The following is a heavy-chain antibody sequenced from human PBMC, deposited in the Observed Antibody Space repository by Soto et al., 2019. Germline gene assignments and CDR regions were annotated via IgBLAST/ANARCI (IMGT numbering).Heavy chain of an antibody. Sequence: EVQLLQSGGGLVQPGGSLRLSCAVSGFTFTTYGVTWVRQASGRGLEWVSGFSGYGGGTFDAASVKSRFTISRDNSTVYLQMNSLRPEDTAVYFCTRWNGYGDSWGQGTLVTVSS. V-gene: IGHV3-23*01. CDR1: GFTFTTYG. CDR2: FSGYGGGT. J-gene: IGHJ5*02. CDR3: TRWNGYGDS. D-gene: IGHD4-17*01.